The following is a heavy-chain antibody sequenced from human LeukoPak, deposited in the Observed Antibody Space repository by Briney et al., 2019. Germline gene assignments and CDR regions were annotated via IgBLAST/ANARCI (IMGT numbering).Heavy chain of an antibody. CDR2: IYHSGST. CDR3: ARTLWKWELLFDY. V-gene: IGHV4-4*02. D-gene: IGHD1-26*01. Sequence: SGTLSLTCAVSGGSISSSNWWSWVRQPPGKGLEWIGEIYHSGSTNYNPSLKSRVTISVDKSKNQFSLKLSSVTAADTAVYYCARTLWKWELLFDYWGQGTLVTVSS. CDR1: GGSISSSNW. J-gene: IGHJ4*02.